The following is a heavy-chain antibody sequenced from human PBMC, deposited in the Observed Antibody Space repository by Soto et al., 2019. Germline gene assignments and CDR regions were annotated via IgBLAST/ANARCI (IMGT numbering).Heavy chain of an antibody. J-gene: IGHJ6*02. D-gene: IGHD6-13*01. CDR1: GYSFTSYW. V-gene: IGHV5-51*01. CDR2: IYPGDSDT. Sequence: PGESLKISCKGSGYSFTSYWIGWVRQMPGKGLEWMGIIYPGDSDTRYSPSFQGQVTISADKSISTAYLQWSSLKASDTAMYYCERGEQQLVLGYYGMDVWGQGTTVTVS. CDR3: ERGEQQLVLGYYGMDV.